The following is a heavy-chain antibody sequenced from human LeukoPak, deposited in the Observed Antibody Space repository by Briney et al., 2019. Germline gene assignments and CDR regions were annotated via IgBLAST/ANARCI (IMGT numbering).Heavy chain of an antibody. V-gene: IGHV4-39*01. CDR3: ARRVYDILTGYLGALYYYGMDV. Sequence: PSETLSLTCTVSGGSISSSSYYWGWIRQPPGKGLEWIGSIYYSGSTYYNPSLKSRVTISVDTSKNQFSLKLSSVTAADTAVYYCARRVYDILTGYLGALYYYGMDVWGQGTTVTVSS. CDR1: GGSISSSSYY. J-gene: IGHJ6*02. CDR2: IYYSGST. D-gene: IGHD3-9*01.